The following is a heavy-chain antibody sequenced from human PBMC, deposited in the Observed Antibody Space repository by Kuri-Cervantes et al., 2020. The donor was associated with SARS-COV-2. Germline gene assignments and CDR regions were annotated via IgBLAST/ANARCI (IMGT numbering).Heavy chain of an antibody. Sequence: ASVKVSCKASGYTFTSYDINWVRQATGQGLEWMGWMSPNTANTDYAQKFQGRVTITRDTSASTAYMELSSLRSEDTAVYYCARDSTRYFYYGMDVWGQGTTVTVSS. CDR2: MSPNTANT. J-gene: IGHJ6*02. CDR3: ARDSTRYFYYGMDV. CDR1: GYTFTSYD. V-gene: IGHV1-8*01.